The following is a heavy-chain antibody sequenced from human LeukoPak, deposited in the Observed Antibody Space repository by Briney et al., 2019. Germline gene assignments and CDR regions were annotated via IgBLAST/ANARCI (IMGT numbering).Heavy chain of an antibody. D-gene: IGHD2-15*01. V-gene: IGHV6-1*01. J-gene: IGHJ3*02. Sequence: SQTLSLTCAISGDSVSTNSAAWNWIRHSPSRGLEWLGRTYYRSTWYYDYAVSVKNRITINPDTSKNQFSLHLNSVTPEDTAVYYCARDTRFFDIWGQGTMVTVSS. CDR1: GDSVSTNSAA. CDR3: ARDTRFFDI. CDR2: TYYRSTWYY.